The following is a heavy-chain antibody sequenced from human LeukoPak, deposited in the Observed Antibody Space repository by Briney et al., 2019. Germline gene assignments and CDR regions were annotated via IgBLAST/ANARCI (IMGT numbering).Heavy chain of an antibody. CDR2: MNPNSGNT. Sequence: ASVKVSCKASGCTFTSYDINWVRQATGQGLEWMGWMNPNSGNTAYAQKFQGRDNITRNTTMSTAYMELSRLRSEDTAVYYCARNRGTWNDDGFDYWGQGTLVTVSS. D-gene: IGHD1-1*01. CDR1: GCTFTSYD. J-gene: IGHJ4*02. V-gene: IGHV1-8*03. CDR3: ARNRGTWNDDGFDY.